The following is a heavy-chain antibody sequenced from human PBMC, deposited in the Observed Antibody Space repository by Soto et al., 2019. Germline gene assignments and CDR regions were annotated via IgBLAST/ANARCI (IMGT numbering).Heavy chain of an antibody. V-gene: IGHV3-23*01. D-gene: IGHD4-4*01. Sequence: PGGSLRLSCAASGFTFKTYAMTWVRQAPGKGLEWVSTIGGSGGAVYQPDSVKGRFTISRDNSKNTLYLQMNSLRAEDTAIYYCAKDHSRTYIPDAFDLWGQGTLVTVSS. CDR1: GFTFKTYA. CDR2: IGGSGGAV. CDR3: AKDHSRTYIPDAFDL. J-gene: IGHJ3*01.